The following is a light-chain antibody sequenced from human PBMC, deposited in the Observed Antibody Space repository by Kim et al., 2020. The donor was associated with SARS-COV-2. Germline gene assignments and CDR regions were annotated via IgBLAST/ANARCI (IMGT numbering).Light chain of an antibody. Sequence: SYELTQPPSVSVAPGKTARISCGGHNIGSKTVHWYQQKPGQAPVLVIYYDNDRPSGIPERFSGSNSGNPATLTICRVEAGDEADYYCQVWDSSSDHWVFGGGTQLTVL. CDR3: QVWDSSSDHWV. CDR2: YDN. CDR1: NIGSKT. V-gene: IGLV3-21*04. J-gene: IGLJ3*02.